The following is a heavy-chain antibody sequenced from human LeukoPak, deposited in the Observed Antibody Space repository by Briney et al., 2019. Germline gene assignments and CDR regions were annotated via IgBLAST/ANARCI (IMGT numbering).Heavy chain of an antibody. CDR3: AKSLVRGVFYYYYGMDV. D-gene: IGHD3-10*01. J-gene: IGHJ6*02. Sequence: GGSLRLSCAASGFPFSSFAMSWVRQAPGKGLEWVSAISGSGGSTYYADSVEGRFTMSRDNSKNTVYLQMNSLRADDTAVYYCAKSLVRGVFYYYYGMDVWGQGTTVTVSS. V-gene: IGHV3-23*01. CDR2: ISGSGGST. CDR1: GFPFSSFA.